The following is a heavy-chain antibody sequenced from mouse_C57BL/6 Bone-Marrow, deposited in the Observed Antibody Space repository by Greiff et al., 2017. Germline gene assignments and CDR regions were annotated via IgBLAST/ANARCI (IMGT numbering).Heavy chain of an antibody. Sequence: EVQLVESGPGLVKPSQSLSLTCSVTGYSITSGYYWNWLRQFPGNKLEWMGYISYDGSNNYNPSLKNRISITRATSKYQFFLNLNSVTTEDTAKYDCARGDTTVGGGDWFAYWGQGTLVTVSA. J-gene: IGHJ3*01. CDR2: ISYDGSN. D-gene: IGHD1-1*01. CDR3: ARGDTTVGGGDWFAY. CDR1: GYSITSGYY. V-gene: IGHV3-6*01.